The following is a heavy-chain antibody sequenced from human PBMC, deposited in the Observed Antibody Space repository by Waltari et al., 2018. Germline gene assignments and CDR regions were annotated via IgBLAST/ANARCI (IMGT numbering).Heavy chain of an antibody. CDR2: IYTSGST. V-gene: IGHV4-61*09. D-gene: IGHD1-26*01. Sequence: QVQLQESGPGLVKPSQTLSLTCTVSGGSISSGSYYWSWIRQPAGKGLEWIGYIYTSGSTNYNPSLKSRVTISVDTSKNQFSLKLSSVTAADTAVYYCARSRVGATHWGQGTLVTVSS. J-gene: IGHJ4*02. CDR1: GGSISSGSYY. CDR3: ARSRVGATH.